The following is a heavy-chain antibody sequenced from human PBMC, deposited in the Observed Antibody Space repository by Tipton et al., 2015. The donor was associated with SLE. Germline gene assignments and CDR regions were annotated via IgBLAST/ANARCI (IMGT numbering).Heavy chain of an antibody. CDR2: IYYSGST. D-gene: IGHD1-14*01. V-gene: IGHV4-59*01. CDR3: AAQPVAGLWYFDL. CDR1: GGSISSYY. J-gene: IGHJ2*01. Sequence: LRLSCTVSGGSISSYYWSWIRQPPGKGLEWIGYIYYSGSTNYNPSLKSRVTISVDTSKNQFSLMLSSVTAADTAVYYCAAQPVAGLWYFDLWGRGTLVTVSS.